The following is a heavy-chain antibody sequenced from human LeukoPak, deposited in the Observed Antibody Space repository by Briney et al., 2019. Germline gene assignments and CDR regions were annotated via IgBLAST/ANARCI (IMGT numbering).Heavy chain of an antibody. J-gene: IGHJ3*02. Sequence: GRSLRLSCAASGFTFSSYSMNWVRQAPGKGLEWVSSISSSSSYIYYADSVKGRSTLSRDNAKNSLYLQMNSLRAEDTAVYYCARERVTTVTTDAFDIWGQGTMVTVSS. CDR2: ISSSSSYI. CDR1: GFTFSSYS. V-gene: IGHV3-21*01. D-gene: IGHD4-17*01. CDR3: ARERVTTVTTDAFDI.